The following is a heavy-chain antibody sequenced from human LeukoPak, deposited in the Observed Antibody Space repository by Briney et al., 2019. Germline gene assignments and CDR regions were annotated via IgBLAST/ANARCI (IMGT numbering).Heavy chain of an antibody. V-gene: IGHV4-59*02. CDR1: DGSVSSYY. CDR3: ASSGDRLSAFDP. J-gene: IGHJ5*02. Sequence: SETLSLTCTVSDGSVSSYYWNWIRQPPGKGLEWIGYIYYNGSTNYNPSLKSRVTISVVSSKNQFSLKLSSVTAADTAVYYCASSGDRLSAFDPWGQATLVTVSS. CDR2: IYYNGST. D-gene: IGHD7-27*01.